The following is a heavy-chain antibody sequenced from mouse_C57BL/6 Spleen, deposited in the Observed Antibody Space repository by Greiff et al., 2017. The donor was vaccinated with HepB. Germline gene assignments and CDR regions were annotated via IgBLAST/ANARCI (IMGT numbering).Heavy chain of an antibody. J-gene: IGHJ3*01. CDR1: GYSITSGYY. D-gene: IGHD1-1*01. CDR2: ISYDGSN. Sequence: EVQLQESGPGLVKPSQSLSLTCSVTGYSITSGYYWNWIRQFPGNKLEWMGYISYDGSNNYNPSLKNRISITRDTSKHQFFLKLNSVTTEDTATYYCARDGDYYGSFAYWGQGALVTVSA. V-gene: IGHV3-6*01. CDR3: ARDGDYYGSFAY.